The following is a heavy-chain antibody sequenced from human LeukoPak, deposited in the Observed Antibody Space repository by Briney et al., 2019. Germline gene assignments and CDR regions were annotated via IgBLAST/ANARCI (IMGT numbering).Heavy chain of an antibody. J-gene: IGHJ1*01. CDR3: AILYYDFWSGYFWH. V-gene: IGHV4-38-2*01. CDR1: GYSISSGYY. Sequence: SETLSLTCAVSGYSISSGYYWGWIRQPPGKGLEWIGSIYHSGSTYYNPSLKSRVTISVDTSKNQFSLKLSSVTAADTAVHYCAILYYDFWSGYFWHWGQGTLVTVSS. CDR2: IYHSGST. D-gene: IGHD3-3*01.